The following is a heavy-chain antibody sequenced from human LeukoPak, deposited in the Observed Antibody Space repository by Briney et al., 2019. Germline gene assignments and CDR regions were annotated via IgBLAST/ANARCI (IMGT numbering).Heavy chain of an antibody. Sequence: PSETLSLTCTVSGGSISSYYWSWIRQPPGKGLEWIGYIYYSGSTNCNPSLKSRVTISVDTSKNQFSLKLSSVTAADTAVYYCAREGVGYYDILTGYYKPSDAFDIWGQGTMVTVSS. J-gene: IGHJ3*02. CDR3: AREGVGYYDILTGYYKPSDAFDI. D-gene: IGHD3-9*01. CDR2: IYYSGST. CDR1: GGSISSYY. V-gene: IGHV4-59*01.